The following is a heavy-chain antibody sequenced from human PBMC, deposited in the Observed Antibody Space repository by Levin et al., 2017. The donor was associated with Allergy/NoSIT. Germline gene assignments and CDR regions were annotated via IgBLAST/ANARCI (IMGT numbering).Heavy chain of an antibody. J-gene: IGHJ4*02. V-gene: IGHV5-10-1*01. D-gene: IGHD3-10*01. CDR3: TLTYYGSGNYVANY. CDR2: VDPDDSYT. Sequence: KGLEWMGRVDPDDSYTNYSPSFQGHVSISADKSISTSYLQWSSLKTSYTAIYYCTLTYYGSGNYVANYWGQGTLVTVSS.